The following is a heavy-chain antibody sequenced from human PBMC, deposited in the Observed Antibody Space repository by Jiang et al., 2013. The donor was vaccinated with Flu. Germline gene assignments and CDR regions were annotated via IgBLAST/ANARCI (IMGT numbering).Heavy chain of an antibody. CDR3: AHIPHYYDSSGYYELDAFDI. CDR2: IYWDDDK. Sequence: LEWLALIYWDDDKRYSPSLKSRLTITKDTSKNQVVLTMTNMDPVDTATYYCAHIPHYYDSSGYYELDAFDIWGQGTMVTVSS. J-gene: IGHJ3*02. V-gene: IGHV2-5*02. D-gene: IGHD3-22*01.